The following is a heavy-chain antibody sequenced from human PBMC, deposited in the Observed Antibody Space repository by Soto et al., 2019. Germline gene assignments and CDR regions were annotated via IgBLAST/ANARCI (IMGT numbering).Heavy chain of an antibody. CDR3: AREIMPLTNDWYFDL. CDR1: RGSISGGVHS. V-gene: IGHV4-30-4*01. J-gene: IGHJ2*01. Sequence: QVQLQESGPGLVKPSETLSLTCTVSRGSISGGVHSWSWIRQPPGKGLEWIGHIFDSGSTYYNPSLKRRLTISVDTTKNQFSLRLTSVTAADTAVYYCAREIMPLTNDWYFDLWCRGTLVTVSS. D-gene: IGHD2-8*01. CDR2: IFDSGST.